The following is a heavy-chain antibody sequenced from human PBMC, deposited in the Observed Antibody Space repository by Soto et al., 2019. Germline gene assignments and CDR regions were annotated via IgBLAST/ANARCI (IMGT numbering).Heavy chain of an antibody. V-gene: IGHV1-69*01. CDR3: ARGFSGYYSSLAY. CDR2: IIPTFGAA. Sequence: QVHLVQSGAEVKRPGSSVKVSCEASGGSFSSDAITWVRQVPGQGLEWMGGIIPTFGAANYGRQFQGRVTISADESTRTVYMELSSLRFDDTSVYYCARGFSGYYSSLAYWGQGTLVTVSS. CDR1: GGSFSSDA. D-gene: IGHD5-12*01. J-gene: IGHJ4*02.